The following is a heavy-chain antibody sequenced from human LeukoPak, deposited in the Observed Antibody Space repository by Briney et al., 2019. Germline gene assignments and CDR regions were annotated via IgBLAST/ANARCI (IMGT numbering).Heavy chain of an antibody. V-gene: IGHV4-59*01. CDR1: GGSINYAY. CDR2: VSHTGST. Sequence: SETLSLTCTVSGGSINYAYWSWIRLPPGKKLEWIGFVSHTGSTNYNPSLTSRVTISVDTSKSQFSLKLTSVAAADTAIYFCARGKGYNTPFDYWGQGILVTVSS. CDR3: ARGKGYNTPFDY. J-gene: IGHJ4*02. D-gene: IGHD5-24*01.